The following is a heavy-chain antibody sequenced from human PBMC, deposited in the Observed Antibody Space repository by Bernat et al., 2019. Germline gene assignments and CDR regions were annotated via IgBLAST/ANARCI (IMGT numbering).Heavy chain of an antibody. CDR2: ISGSGGST. CDR3: AKDGSLVAGDYDYFDY. CDR1: GFIFSNYA. Sequence: EVQLLESGGGLVQPGGSLRVSCATSGFIFSNYAMSWVRQAPGKGLEWVSAISGSGGSTYYADSVKGRFTISRDNSKNTLFLQMNSLRDEDTAVYYCAKDGSLVAGDYDYFDYWGQGTLVTVSS. J-gene: IGHJ4*02. D-gene: IGHD4-17*01. V-gene: IGHV3-23*01.